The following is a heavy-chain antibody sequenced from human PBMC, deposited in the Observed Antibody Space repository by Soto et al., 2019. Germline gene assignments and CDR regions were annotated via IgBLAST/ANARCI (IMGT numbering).Heavy chain of an antibody. CDR1: GYTFTSYD. CDR3: ARDYSSGYGMDV. CDR2: MNPNSGNT. Sequence: ALVKVSCKASGYTFTSYDINWVRQATGQELEWMGWMNPNSGNTDYAQKFQGRVTMTRNTSISTAYMALSSLRSEDTAVYYCARDYSSGYGMDVWGQGTTVTVSS. J-gene: IGHJ6*02. V-gene: IGHV1-8*01. D-gene: IGHD6-19*01.